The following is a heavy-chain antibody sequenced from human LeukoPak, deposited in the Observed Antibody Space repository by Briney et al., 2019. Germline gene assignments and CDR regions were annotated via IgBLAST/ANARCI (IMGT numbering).Heavy chain of an antibody. Sequence: PGGSLRLSCVASGFIVSNNYMCWVRQAPGMGLEWVSTIYRGGSSFYADSVKGRFTISRDNSKNILYLQMDSLRAEDTAVYYCASDLSTWFDWGQGTQVTVAS. CDR1: GFIVSNNY. V-gene: IGHV3-66*01. D-gene: IGHD6-13*01. J-gene: IGHJ4*02. CDR3: ASDLSTWFD. CDR2: IYRGGSS.